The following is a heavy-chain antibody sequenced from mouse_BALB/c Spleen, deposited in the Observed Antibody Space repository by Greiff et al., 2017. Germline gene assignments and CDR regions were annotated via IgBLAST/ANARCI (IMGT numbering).Heavy chain of an antibody. CDR2: ISYDGSN. CDR1: GYSFTSGYY. V-gene: IGHV3-6*02. CDR3: ARDLDY. Sequence: ESGPGLVKPSQSLSLTCSVTGYSFTSGYYWNWIRQLPGNILEWMCYISYDGSNNYNPSLKNRISITRDTSKNQFFLKLKSVTTEDTATYYCARDLDYWGQGTTLTVSS. J-gene: IGHJ2*01.